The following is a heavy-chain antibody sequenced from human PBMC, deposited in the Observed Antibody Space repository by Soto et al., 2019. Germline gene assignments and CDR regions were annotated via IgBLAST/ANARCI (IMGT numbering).Heavy chain of an antibody. CDR1: GGTFSKFV. D-gene: IGHD2-15*01. CDR2: IIPLFGTT. Sequence: QVQLVQSGAEVKKPGSSVKVSCRASGGTFSKFVVSWVRQAPGQGLEWMGGIIPLFGTTNYAQKFQGRVTITADKTTTTAYMELSSLRADDTAVYCCASREGVAGPATYISPGYYFDCWGQGTLVTVSS. CDR3: ASREGVAGPATYISPGYYFDC. V-gene: IGHV1-69*06. J-gene: IGHJ4*02.